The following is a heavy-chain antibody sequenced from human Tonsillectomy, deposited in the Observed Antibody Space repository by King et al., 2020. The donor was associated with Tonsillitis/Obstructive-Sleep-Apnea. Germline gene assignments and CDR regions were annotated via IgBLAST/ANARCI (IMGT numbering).Heavy chain of an antibody. J-gene: IGHJ6*02. CDR1: GFSLSNARMS. CDR2: VFSNAEK. D-gene: IGHD1/OR15-1a*01. V-gene: IGHV2-26*01. CDR3: AREQECGFGLYGFDV. Sequence: TLKESGPVLVKPTETLTLTCTVSGFSLSNARMSVCWIRQPPGKALEWLAHVFSNAEKSYRTSMKSRVTIAKDTSKSQVVLTMTNMDPVDTSTYYCAREQECGFGLYGFDVWGQGTTVTVSS.